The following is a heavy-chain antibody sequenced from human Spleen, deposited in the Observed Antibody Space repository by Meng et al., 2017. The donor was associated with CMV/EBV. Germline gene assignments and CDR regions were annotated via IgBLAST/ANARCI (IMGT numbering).Heavy chain of an antibody. J-gene: IGHJ4*02. CDR2: INWNGGST. CDR3: ATPPGTTGMRGY. V-gene: IGHV3-20*04. D-gene: IGHD1-1*01. CDR1: GFTLDDYG. Sequence: CAGSGFTLDDYGMSWVRQAPGKGLEWVSGINWNGGSTGYADSVKGRFTISRDNAKNTLYLQMNSLRAEDTAVYYCATPPGTTGMRGYWGQGTLVTVSS.